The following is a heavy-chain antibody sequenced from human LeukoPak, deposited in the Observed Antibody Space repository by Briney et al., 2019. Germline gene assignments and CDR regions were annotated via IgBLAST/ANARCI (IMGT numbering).Heavy chain of an antibody. CDR3: ATDPLPLEMGTIPGSY. V-gene: IGHV3-15*01. J-gene: IGHJ4*01. D-gene: IGHD5-24*01. CDR2: VKSRADGGTT. Sequence: GGSLRLSCAASGFAFSNAWMNWVRQGPGKGLEWVGRVKSRADGGTTVYAAPVKGRFSISRDDSRDTLYLQMSSLKSDDTGVYYCATDPLPLEMGTIPGSYWGQGTLVTVSS. CDR1: GFAFSNAW.